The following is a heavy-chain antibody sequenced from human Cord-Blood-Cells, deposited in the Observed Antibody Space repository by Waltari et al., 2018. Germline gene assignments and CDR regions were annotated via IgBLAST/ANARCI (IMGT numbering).Heavy chain of an antibody. D-gene: IGHD2-21*01. CDR3: ARVSVDCFDY. J-gene: IGHJ4*02. CDR2: IYYSGST. V-gene: IGHV4-39*01. CDR1: GGSISSSSYY. Sequence: QLQLQESGPGLVKPSETLSLTCTVSGGSISSSSYYWGWIRQPPGKGLEWIGRIYYSGSTYYNPSLKSRVTISVDTSKNQFSLKLSSVTAADTAVYYCARVSVDCFDYWGQGTLVTVSS.